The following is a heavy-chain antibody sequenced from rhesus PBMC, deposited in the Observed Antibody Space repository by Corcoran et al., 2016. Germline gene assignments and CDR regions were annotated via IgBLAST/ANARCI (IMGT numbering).Heavy chain of an antibody. J-gene: IGHJ4*01. V-gene: IGHV3S5*01. CDR1: GFTFSNYG. D-gene: IGHD1-44*01. CDR3: GKDREIYP. Sequence: EVQLVETGGGLVQPGGSLKLSCAASGFTFSNYGMSWVRQAPGKGLGWVSARKSEGGTTYTQDSGKARYTFSRATQKTTLSLKMTSRRAENPAVYYWGKDREIYPWAQGLLVPVSS. CDR2: RKSEGGTT.